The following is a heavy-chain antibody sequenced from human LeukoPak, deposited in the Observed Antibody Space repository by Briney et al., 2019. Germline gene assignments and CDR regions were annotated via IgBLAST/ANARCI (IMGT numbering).Heavy chain of an antibody. J-gene: IGHJ6*02. Sequence: GGSLRLSCAASGFTFRSFSMNWVRQAPGKGLEWVANIKQDGSEKYYVDSVKGRFTISRDNAKNSLYLQMNSLRAEDTAVYYCARTYGMDVWGQGTTVTVSS. CDR2: IKQDGSEK. CDR3: ARTYGMDV. V-gene: IGHV3-7*01. CDR1: GFTFRSFS.